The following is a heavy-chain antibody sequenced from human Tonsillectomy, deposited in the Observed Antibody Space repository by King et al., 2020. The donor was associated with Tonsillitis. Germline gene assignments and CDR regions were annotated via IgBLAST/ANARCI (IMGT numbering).Heavy chain of an antibody. D-gene: IGHD2-15*01. CDR3: ARIVDSGRPYYSYYYLDV. Sequence: DVQLVESGGGVVQPGGSLRLSCAASGFTVRSNYISWVRQAPGKGLEWVSIIYSDDGTYYADSVKGRFTISRDNSKNTLYLQMNSLRAEDMAVYYCARIVDSGRPYYSYYYLDVWGKGTTVTVSS. CDR2: IYSDDGT. V-gene: IGHV3-66*01. CDR1: GFTVRSNY. J-gene: IGHJ6*03.